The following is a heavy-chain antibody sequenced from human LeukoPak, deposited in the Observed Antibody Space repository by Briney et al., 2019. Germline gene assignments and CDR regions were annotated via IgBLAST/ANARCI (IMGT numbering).Heavy chain of an antibody. D-gene: IGHD3-3*01. CDR1: GYSISSGYY. CDR3: ARARPNYDFWSGYNDAFDI. V-gene: IGHV4-38-2*02. Sequence: SETLSLTCTVSGYSISSGYYWGWIRQPPGKGLEWIGSIYYSGSTHYNPSLKSRVTISVDTSKNQFSLKLSSVTAADTAVYYCARARPNYDFWSGYNDAFDIWGQGTMVTVSS. CDR2: IYYSGST. J-gene: IGHJ3*02.